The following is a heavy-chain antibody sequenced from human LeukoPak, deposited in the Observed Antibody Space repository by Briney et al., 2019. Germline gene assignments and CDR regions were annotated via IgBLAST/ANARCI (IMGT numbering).Heavy chain of an antibody. J-gene: IGHJ4*02. V-gene: IGHV3-30*04. CDR2: MSYDGSIK. D-gene: IGHD2-2*02. CDR1: GFTFSSNA. Sequence: HPGRSLRLSCTASGFTFSSNAIHWVRQAPGNGLEWVAVMSYDGSIKYYLDSVKGRFTISRDNSKNTQYLQMNSLRAEDTAVYYCARVSPPYQLLYGEFDYWGQGTLVTVSS. CDR3: ARVSPPYQLLYGEFDY.